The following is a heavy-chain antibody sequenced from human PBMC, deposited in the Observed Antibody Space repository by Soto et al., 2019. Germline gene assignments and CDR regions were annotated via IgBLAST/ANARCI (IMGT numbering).Heavy chain of an antibody. V-gene: IGHV3-23*01. Sequence: EVQLLESGGGLVQPGGSLRLSCAASGFTFSSYAMSWVRQAPGKGLEWVSAISGSGGSTYYADSVKGRFTISRDNSKNTLYLQMNSLRAEDTAVYYCAKLASKSMIVVVINDCYFDLWGRGTLVTVSS. CDR1: GFTFSSYA. J-gene: IGHJ2*01. CDR2: ISGSGGST. CDR3: AKLASKSMIVVVINDCYFDL. D-gene: IGHD3-22*01.